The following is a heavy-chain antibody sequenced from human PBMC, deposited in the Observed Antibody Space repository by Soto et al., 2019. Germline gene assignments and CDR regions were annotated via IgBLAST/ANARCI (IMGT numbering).Heavy chain of an antibody. J-gene: IGHJ4*02. D-gene: IGHD3-22*01. CDR2: ISGSGGST. Sequence: GGSLRLSCAASGFTFSSYAMSWVRQAPGKGLEWVSAISGSGGSTYYADSVKGRFTISRDNSKNTLYLQMNSLRAEDTAVYYCASARGYYDSSGPPDYWGQGTLVTVSS. V-gene: IGHV3-23*01. CDR3: ASARGYYDSSGPPDY. CDR1: GFTFSSYA.